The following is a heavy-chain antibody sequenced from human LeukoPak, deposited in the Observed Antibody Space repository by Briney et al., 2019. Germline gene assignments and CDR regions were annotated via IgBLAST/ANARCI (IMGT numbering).Heavy chain of an antibody. V-gene: IGHV3-30*03. D-gene: IGHD2-8*01. CDR1: GFTFSSYG. Sequence: GGSLRLSCAASGFTFSSYGMHWVRQAPGKGLEWVAVISYDGSNKYYADSVKGRFTISRDNSKNTLYLQMNSLRAEDTAVYYCTRDVLTDSSFYYMDVWGRGTTVTVSS. J-gene: IGHJ6*03. CDR2: ISYDGSNK. CDR3: TRDVLTDSSFYYMDV.